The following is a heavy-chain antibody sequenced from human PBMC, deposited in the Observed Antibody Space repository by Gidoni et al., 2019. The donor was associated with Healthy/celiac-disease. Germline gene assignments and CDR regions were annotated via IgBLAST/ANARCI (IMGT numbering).Heavy chain of an antibody. CDR3: ARTIVVPAARWFDP. V-gene: IGHV4-59*01. Sequence: QVQLQESGPGLVKPSETLSLTCTVSGGSISSYYWSWIRQPPGKGLEWIGYIYYSGSTNYNPSLKSRVTISVDTSKNQFSLKLSSVTAADTAVYYCARTIVVPAARWFDPWGQGTLVTVSS. CDR2: IYYSGST. D-gene: IGHD2-2*01. J-gene: IGHJ5*02. CDR1: GGSISSYY.